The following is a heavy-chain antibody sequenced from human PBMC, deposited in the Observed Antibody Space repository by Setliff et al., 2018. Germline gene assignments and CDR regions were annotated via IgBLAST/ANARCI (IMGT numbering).Heavy chain of an antibody. CDR3: ARKGISALSGAFDM. Sequence: SETLSLTCTVSGGSISNHYWSWIRQPAGKGLEWIGRNYTSGSTNYNPSLKSRVTMSVDTSKNQFSLKLSSVTAADTAVYYCARKGISALSGAFDMWGQGTMVTVSS. CDR1: GGSISNHY. CDR2: NYTSGST. J-gene: IGHJ3*02. V-gene: IGHV4-4*07. D-gene: IGHD1-26*01.